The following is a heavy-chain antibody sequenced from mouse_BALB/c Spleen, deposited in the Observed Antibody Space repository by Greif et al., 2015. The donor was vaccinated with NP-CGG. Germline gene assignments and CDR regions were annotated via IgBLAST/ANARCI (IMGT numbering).Heavy chain of an antibody. D-gene: IGHD2-3*01. J-gene: IGHJ4*01. Sequence: VQLQQSGPGLVAPSQSLSITCTVSGFSLTSYGVHWVRQPPGKGLEWLGVVWAGGSTNYNSALMSKLSISKDNSKSQVFLKMNSLQTDDTAMYYCASDGYYVGYAMDYWGQGTSVTVSS. V-gene: IGHV2-9*02. CDR2: VWAGGST. CDR1: GFSLTSYG. CDR3: ASDGYYVGYAMDY.